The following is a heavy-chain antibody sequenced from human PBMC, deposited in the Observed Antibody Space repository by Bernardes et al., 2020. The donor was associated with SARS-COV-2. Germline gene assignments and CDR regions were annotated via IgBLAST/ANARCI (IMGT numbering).Heavy chain of an antibody. Sequence: ASVKVSCKASGYTFTSYGISWVRQAPGQGLEWMGWISAYNGNTNYAQKLQGRVTMTTDTSTSTAYMELRSLRSDDTAVYYCAIGAYFWSGSHSGVYWGQGTLVTVSS. CDR2: ISAYNGNT. CDR3: AIGAYFWSGSHSGVY. V-gene: IGHV1-18*01. J-gene: IGHJ4*02. CDR1: GYTFTSYG. D-gene: IGHD3-3*01.